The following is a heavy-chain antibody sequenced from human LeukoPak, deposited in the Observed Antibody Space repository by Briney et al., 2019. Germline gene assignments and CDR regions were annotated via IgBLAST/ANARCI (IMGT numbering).Heavy chain of an antibody. D-gene: IGHD3-10*01. V-gene: IGHV4-59*08. CDR3: ARVIRGVISGHFDY. J-gene: IGHJ4*02. CDR1: GGSISSYY. CDR2: IYYNGNT. Sequence: PSETLSLTCTVSGGSISSYYWNWIRQPPGKGLEWIGYIYYNGNTNYNPSLKSRVTMSVDTSKNQFSLRLSSVTAADTAVYYCARVIRGVISGHFDYWGQGTLVTVSS.